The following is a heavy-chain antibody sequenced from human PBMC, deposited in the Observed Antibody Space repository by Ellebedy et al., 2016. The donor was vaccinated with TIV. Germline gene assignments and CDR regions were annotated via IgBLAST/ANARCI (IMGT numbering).Heavy chain of an antibody. V-gene: IGHV3-23*01. CDR3: AKDPTVSGDSDY. D-gene: IGHD6-13*01. CDR2: ISGIGSST. Sequence: PGGSLRLSCAASGFTFSSYAMAWVPQAPGKGLEWVSGISGIGSSTYHADSVKGRFTISRDNSKNTLYLQMNSLRAEDTAVYYCAKDPTVSGDSDYWGQGALVTVSS. J-gene: IGHJ4*02. CDR1: GFTFSSYA.